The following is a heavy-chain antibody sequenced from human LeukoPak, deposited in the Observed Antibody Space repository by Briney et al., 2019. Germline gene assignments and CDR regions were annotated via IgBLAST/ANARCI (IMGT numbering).Heavy chain of an antibody. CDR3: ASGTALDY. J-gene: IGHJ4*02. D-gene: IGHD2-21*02. V-gene: IGHV3-66*01. CDR1: GFNVSVNY. CDR2: LYSGGST. Sequence: GGSLRLSCAVSGFNVSVNYMSWVRQAPGKGLEWVSVLYSGGSTYFADSVKGRFTISRDNSKNTLFLQMNSLRAEDTADYYCASGTALDYWGQGTLVTVSS.